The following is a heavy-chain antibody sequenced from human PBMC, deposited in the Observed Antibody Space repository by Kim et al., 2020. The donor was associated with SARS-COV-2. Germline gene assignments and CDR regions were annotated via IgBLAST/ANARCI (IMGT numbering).Heavy chain of an antibody. V-gene: IGHV4-39*01. CDR3: ARPLHSSSSNNWFDP. D-gene: IGHD6-6*01. J-gene: IGHJ5*02. Sequence: SETLSLTCTVSGGSISSSSYYWGWIRQPPGKGLEWIGSIYYSGSTYYNPSLKSRVTISVDTSKNQFSLKLSSVTAADTAVYYCARPLHSSSSNNWFDPWGQGTLVTVSS. CDR2: IYYSGST. CDR1: GGSISSSSYY.